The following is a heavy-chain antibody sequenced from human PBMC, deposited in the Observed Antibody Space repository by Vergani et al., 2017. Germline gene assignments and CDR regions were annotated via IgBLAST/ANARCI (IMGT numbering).Heavy chain of an antibody. Sequence: QVQLVHSGAEVKKPGSSVKVSCKASGGTFSSYTISWVRQAPGQGLEWMGRIITILGIANYAQKFQGRVTIPADKSTSTAYMELSSLRSEDTAVYYCARHAFNYYDSSGPITNWGQGTLVTVSS. D-gene: IGHD3-22*01. CDR1: GGTFSSYT. CDR2: IITILGIA. CDR3: ARHAFNYYDSSGPITN. J-gene: IGHJ4*02. V-gene: IGHV1-69*02.